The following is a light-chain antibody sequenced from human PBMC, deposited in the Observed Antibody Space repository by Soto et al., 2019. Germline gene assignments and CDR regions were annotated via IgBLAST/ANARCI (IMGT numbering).Light chain of an antibody. J-gene: IGLJ2*01. CDR2: EVS. CDR3: SSYTSSSTLE. V-gene: IGLV2-14*01. CDR1: SSDVGGYNY. Sequence: QSALTQPASVSGSPGQSITISCTGTSSDVGGYNYVSWYQQHPGKAPKLMIYEVSNRPSGVSNRFSGSKSGNTASLTISGLQAEDEADYYCSSYTSSSTLEIGGGNKLTVL.